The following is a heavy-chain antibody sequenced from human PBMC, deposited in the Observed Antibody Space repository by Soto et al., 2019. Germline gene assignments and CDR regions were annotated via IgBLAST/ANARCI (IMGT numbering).Heavy chain of an antibody. D-gene: IGHD6-13*01. J-gene: IGHJ4*02. CDR1: GGSISSSSYY. CDR2: IYYSGST. CDR3: ARQDSSSWYGGGFDY. V-gene: IGHV4-39*01. Sequence: SETLSLTCTVSGGSISSSSYYWGWVRQPPGKGLEWIGSIYYSGSTYYNPSLKSRVTISVDTSKNQFSLKLSSVTAADTAVYYCARQDSSSWYGGGFDYWGQGTLVTVSS.